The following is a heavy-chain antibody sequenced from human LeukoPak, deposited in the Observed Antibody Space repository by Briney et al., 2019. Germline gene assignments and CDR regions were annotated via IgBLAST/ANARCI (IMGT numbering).Heavy chain of an antibody. J-gene: IGHJ4*02. Sequence: GGSLRLSCAASGVTLSSYSMNWVRQAPGKGLEWVSYITSSSSTMYYADSVKGRFTISRDNAKSSLYLQMNSLRDEDTAVYYCAKAYSSSWVYFDDWGQGTLVTVSS. D-gene: IGHD6-13*01. CDR2: ITSSSSTM. CDR3: AKAYSSSWVYFDD. CDR1: GVTLSSYS. V-gene: IGHV3-48*02.